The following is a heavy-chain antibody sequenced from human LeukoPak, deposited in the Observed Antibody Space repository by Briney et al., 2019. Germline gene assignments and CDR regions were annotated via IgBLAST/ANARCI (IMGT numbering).Heavy chain of an antibody. CDR1: GFTFSNYW. Sequence: PGGSLRLSCAASGFTFSNYWMGWVRQAPGEGLEWVANIKQDGSEKYYVDSVKGRFTISRDNAKNSLYLQMNSLRAEDTAVYYCARRNVEMATITYDYWGQGTLVTVSS. CDR2: IKQDGSEK. V-gene: IGHV3-7*02. D-gene: IGHD5-24*01. J-gene: IGHJ4*02. CDR3: ARRNVEMATITYDY.